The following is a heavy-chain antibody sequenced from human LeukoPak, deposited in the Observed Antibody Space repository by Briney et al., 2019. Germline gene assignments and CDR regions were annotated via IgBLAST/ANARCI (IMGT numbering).Heavy chain of an antibody. CDR2: VNHSGST. J-gene: IGHJ4*02. CDR1: GGSFSGYY. CDR3: ARVGGYYDILTGYYY. D-gene: IGHD3-9*01. Sequence: SETLSLTCAVYGGSFSGYYWSWIRQPPGKGLEWIGEVNHSGSTNYNPSLKSRVTISVDTSKNQFSLKLSPVTAADTAVYYCARVGGYYDILTGYYYWGQGTLVTVSS. V-gene: IGHV4-34*01.